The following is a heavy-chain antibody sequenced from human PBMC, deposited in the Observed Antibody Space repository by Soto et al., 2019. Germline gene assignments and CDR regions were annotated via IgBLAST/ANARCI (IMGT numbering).Heavy chain of an antibody. D-gene: IGHD3-10*01. J-gene: IGHJ1*01. V-gene: IGHV3-30-3*01. Sequence: QVQLVESGGGVVQPGRSLRLSCAASGFTLSSYAMHWVRQAPGKGLEWVAGTSCAGTSTYYADSVRGRFTISRDNSKDPVYLHLTSLSTADTAVYRGASDPGHDGNEYYPVASGGQGTVVPVSS. CDR1: GFTLSSYA. CDR3: ASDPGHDGNEYYPVAS. CDR2: TSCAGTST.